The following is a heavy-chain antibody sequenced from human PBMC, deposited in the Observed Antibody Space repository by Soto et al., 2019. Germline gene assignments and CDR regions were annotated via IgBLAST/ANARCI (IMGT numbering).Heavy chain of an antibody. D-gene: IGHD1-7*01. CDR2: IIPIFGTA. J-gene: IGHJ3*02. V-gene: IGHV1-69*13. CDR3: ARDMELGLKHDALDI. Sequence: GASVKVSCKASGGTFSSYAISWVRQAPGQGLEWMGGIIPIFGTANYAQKFQGRVTITADESTSTAYMELNSLRSEDTAVYYCARDMELGLKHDALDIWGQGTMVTVSS. CDR1: GGTFSSYA.